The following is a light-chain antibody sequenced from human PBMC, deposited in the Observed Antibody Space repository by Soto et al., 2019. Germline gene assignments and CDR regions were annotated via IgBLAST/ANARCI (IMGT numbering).Light chain of an antibody. CDR3: QQPPGFT. Sequence: EIVLTQSPATLSLYPGERATLSCRASQSVSSYLAWYQQKPGQAPRLLIYDASNRATGIPARFSGSGSGTDFTLTISSLEPEDFAVYYCQQPPGFTFGPGIKVDIK. J-gene: IGKJ3*01. CDR2: DAS. CDR1: QSVSSY. V-gene: IGKV3-11*01.